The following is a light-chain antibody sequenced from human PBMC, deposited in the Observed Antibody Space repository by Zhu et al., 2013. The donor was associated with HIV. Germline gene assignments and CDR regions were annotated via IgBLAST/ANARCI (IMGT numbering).Light chain of an antibody. CDR3: QQYAGYLIT. V-gene: IGKV1-5*01. CDR1: QSVSKW. CDR2: DAS. Sequence: EIQMTQTPSTLPASVGDRVTITCRASQSVSKWVAWYQQKPGKAPKLLIYDASTLETGVPLRFRGSGSGTEFTLTISSLHPDDFATYYCQQYAGYLITFGQGTRLEIK. J-gene: IGKJ5*01.